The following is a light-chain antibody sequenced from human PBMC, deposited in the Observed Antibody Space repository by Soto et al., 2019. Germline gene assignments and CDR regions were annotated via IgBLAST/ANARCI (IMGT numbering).Light chain of an antibody. CDR3: QQRNNWPLT. Sequence: EIVLTQSPGTLSLSPGDGCTLSCRASQSLSIGFLAWYQQKPGQAPRLLISGASRRATGIPVRFSGSGSGTDFTLTISSLEPEDFAVYYCQQRNNWPLTFGQGTKVDIK. CDR2: GAS. V-gene: IGKV3D-20*02. J-gene: IGKJ4*01. CDR1: QSLSIGF.